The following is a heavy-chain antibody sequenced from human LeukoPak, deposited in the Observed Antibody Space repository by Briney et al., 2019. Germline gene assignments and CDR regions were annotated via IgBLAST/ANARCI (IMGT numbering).Heavy chain of an antibody. Sequence: PSETLSLTCSISGGSISPYYWTWVRQSPGKGLEWIGYIYYGGSTNYNPSLTSRVTISIDTSETQFSLRLTSVTAADTAVYYCARGSSSWYIPQDYWGQGALVTVSS. CDR2: IYYGGST. V-gene: IGHV4-59*01. D-gene: IGHD6-13*01. CDR3: ARGSSSWYIPQDY. J-gene: IGHJ4*02. CDR1: GGSISPYY.